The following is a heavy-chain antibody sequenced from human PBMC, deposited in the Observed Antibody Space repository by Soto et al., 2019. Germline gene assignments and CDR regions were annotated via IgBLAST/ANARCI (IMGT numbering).Heavy chain of an antibody. CDR1: GGSFSGYY. CDR2: IYYSGST. D-gene: IGHD6-13*01. V-gene: IGHV4-31*11. Sequence: SETLSLTCAVYGGSFSGYYWSWIRQHPGKGLEWIGYIYYSGSTYYNPSLKSRVTISVDTSKNQFSLKLSSVTAADTAVYYCASQLSIAAAGTKRTHYYYGMDVWGQGTTVTVSS. CDR3: ASQLSIAAAGTKRTHYYYGMDV. J-gene: IGHJ6*02.